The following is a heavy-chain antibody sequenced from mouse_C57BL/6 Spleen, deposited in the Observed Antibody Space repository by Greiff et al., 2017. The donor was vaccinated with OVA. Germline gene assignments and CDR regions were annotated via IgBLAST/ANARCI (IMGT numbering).Heavy chain of an antibody. CDR1: GYAFSSYW. V-gene: IGHV1-80*01. CDR3: ARPGPHWYFDV. J-gene: IGHJ1*03. D-gene: IGHD3-1*01. CDR2: IYPGDGDA. Sequence: VQLQQSGAELVKPGASVKISCKASGYAFSSYWMNWVKQRPGKGLEWIGQIYPGDGDANYNGKFKGKATLTADKSSSTAYMQLSSLTSEDSAVYFCARPGPHWYFDVWGTGTTVTVSS.